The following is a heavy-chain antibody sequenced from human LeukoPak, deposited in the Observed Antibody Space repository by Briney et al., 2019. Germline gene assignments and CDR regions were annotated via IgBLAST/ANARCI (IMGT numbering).Heavy chain of an antibody. CDR2: IRYDGSNK. CDR1: GFTFSSYG. D-gene: IGHD4-17*01. J-gene: IGHJ4*02. V-gene: IGHV3-30*02. Sequence: PGGSLRLSCAASGFTFSSYGMHWVRQAPGKGLEWVAFIRYDGSNKYYADSVKDRFTISRDNSKNQLYLQMNSLRAEDTAVYYCANIEDDYDLGLVDYWGQGTLVTVSS. CDR3: ANIEDDYDLGLVDY.